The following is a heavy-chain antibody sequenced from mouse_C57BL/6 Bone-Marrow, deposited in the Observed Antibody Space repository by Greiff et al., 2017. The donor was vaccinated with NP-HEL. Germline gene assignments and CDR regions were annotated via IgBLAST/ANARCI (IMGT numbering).Heavy chain of an antibody. D-gene: IGHD1-1*01. Sequence: VQVVESGAELARPGASVKLSCKASGYTFTSYGISWVKQRTGQGLEWIGEIYPRSGNTYYNEKFKGKATLTADKSSSTAYMELRSLTSEDSAVYFCARGDYYGYFDYWGQGTTLTVSS. CDR2: IYPRSGNT. V-gene: IGHV1-81*01. J-gene: IGHJ2*01. CDR3: ARGDYYGYFDY. CDR1: GYTFTSYG.